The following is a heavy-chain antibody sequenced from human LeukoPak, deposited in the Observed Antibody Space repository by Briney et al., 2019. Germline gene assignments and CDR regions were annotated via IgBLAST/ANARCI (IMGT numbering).Heavy chain of an antibody. Sequence: GGSLRLSCAASGFSFDDYVLHWVRQAPGKGLEWVSLISGDGGSTIYTDSVKGRFTISRDNSKNSLYLQMNSLRTEDTALYYCAKDMRFRSISYGEFDFWGQGTLVTVSS. CDR3: AKDMRFRSISYGEFDF. CDR1: GFSFDDYV. V-gene: IGHV3-43*02. D-gene: IGHD2-2*01. J-gene: IGHJ4*02. CDR2: ISGDGGST.